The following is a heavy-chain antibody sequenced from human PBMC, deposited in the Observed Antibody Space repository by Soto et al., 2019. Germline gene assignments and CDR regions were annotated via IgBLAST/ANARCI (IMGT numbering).Heavy chain of an antibody. Sequence: QLQLQESGPGLVKPSETLSLTCTVSGGSITITNYYWGWIRQPPGKGLEWIASIHTSGKIYSNPSLMSRVAIFVDTSKNQFSLRLSSVIAADTAVYYCATSTESTYFDNWGQGTLVTASS. CDR3: ATSTESTYFDN. D-gene: IGHD4-17*01. V-gene: IGHV4-39*01. CDR1: GGSITITNYY. J-gene: IGHJ4*02. CDR2: IHTSGKI.